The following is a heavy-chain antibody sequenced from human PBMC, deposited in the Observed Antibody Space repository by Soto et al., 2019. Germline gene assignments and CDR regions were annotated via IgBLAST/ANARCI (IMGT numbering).Heavy chain of an antibody. J-gene: IGHJ5*02. D-gene: IGHD6-6*01. CDR3: ASFRGPLFQLHWFDP. CDR2: IYYSGST. CDR1: GGSISSGGYY. Sequence: PSETLSLTCTVSGGSISSGGYYWGWNRQHPGKGLEWIGYIYYSGSTYYNPSLKSRVTISVDTSKNQFSLKLSSVTAADTAVYYCASFRGPLFQLHWFDPWGQGTLVTVSS. V-gene: IGHV4-31*03.